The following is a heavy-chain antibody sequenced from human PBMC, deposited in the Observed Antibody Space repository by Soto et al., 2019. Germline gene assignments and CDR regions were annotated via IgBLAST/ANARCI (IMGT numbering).Heavy chain of an antibody. D-gene: IGHD4-17*01. CDR3: SVGEDDDYRNPRDAAGDM. CDR2: IIPILDET. J-gene: IGHJ3*02. CDR1: GGSFRSHA. V-gene: IGHV1-69*02. Sequence: QIQLVQSGAEVKKPGSSVRVSCKASGGSFRSHAVTWVRQAPGQGVEWMGRIIPILDETKFAPKCQNRLTMTADNTTSTVYMDLSSLTSEDTAMYFGSVGEDDDYRNPRDAAGDMWGHGTKVTVSS.